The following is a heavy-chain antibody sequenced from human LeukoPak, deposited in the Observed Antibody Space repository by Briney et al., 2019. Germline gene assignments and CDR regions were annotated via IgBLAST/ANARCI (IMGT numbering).Heavy chain of an antibody. J-gene: IGHJ4*02. Sequence: SETLSLTCAVYGGSFSGYYWSWIRQPPGKGLEWIGEINHSGSTNYNPSLKSRVTISVDTSKNQFSLKLSSVTAADTAVYYCARASSGWYTILYYFDYWGQGTLVTVSS. CDR1: GGSFSGYY. V-gene: IGHV4-34*01. D-gene: IGHD6-19*01. CDR3: ARASSGWYTILYYFDY. CDR2: INHSGST.